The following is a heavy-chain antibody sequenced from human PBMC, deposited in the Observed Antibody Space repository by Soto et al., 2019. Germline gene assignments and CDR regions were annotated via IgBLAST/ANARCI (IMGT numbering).Heavy chain of an antibody. Sequence: GGSLRLSCAASGFTFSSYAMSWVRQAPGKGLEWVSAISGSGGSTYYADSVKGRFTISRDNSKNRLYLQMNSLRAEDTAVYYCAKLSSGWRNYFDYWGQGTLVTVSS. D-gene: IGHD6-19*01. CDR2: ISGSGGST. V-gene: IGHV3-23*01. J-gene: IGHJ4*02. CDR3: AKLSSGWRNYFDY. CDR1: GFTFSSYA.